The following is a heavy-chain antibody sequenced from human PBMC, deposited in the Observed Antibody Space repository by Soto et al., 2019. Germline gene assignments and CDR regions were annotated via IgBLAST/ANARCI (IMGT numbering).Heavy chain of an antibody. V-gene: IGHV1-3*01. CDR2: INAGNGNT. D-gene: IGHD3-22*01. Sequence: QVQLVQSGAEVKKPGASVKVSCKASGYTFTSYAMHWVRQAPGQRLEWMGWINAGNGNTKYSQKFKGRATITRDTSASTAYMELSSLRSEDTAVYYCATTEKYDYYDSSGYYLSNGAFDIWGQGTMVTVSS. CDR1: GYTFTSYA. J-gene: IGHJ3*02. CDR3: ATTEKYDYYDSSGYYLSNGAFDI.